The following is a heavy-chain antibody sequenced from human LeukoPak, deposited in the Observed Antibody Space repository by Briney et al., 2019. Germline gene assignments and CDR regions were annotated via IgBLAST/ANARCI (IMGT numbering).Heavy chain of an antibody. J-gene: IGHJ4*02. CDR2: ISSSGSYI. CDR1: GFTFSSYS. V-gene: IGHV3-21*01. Sequence: KAGGSLRLSCAASGFTFSSYSMNWVRQAPGKGLEWVSSISSSGSYIYYADSVKGRFTISRDNAKNSLYLQMDSLRAEDTAVYYCVLRGAVAAADFWGQGTLVTVSS. CDR3: VLRGAVAAADF. D-gene: IGHD6-19*01.